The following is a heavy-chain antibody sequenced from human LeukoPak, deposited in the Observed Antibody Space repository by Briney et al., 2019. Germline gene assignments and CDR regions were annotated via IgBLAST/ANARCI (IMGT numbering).Heavy chain of an antibody. CDR2: IKSKTDGGTI. Sequence: GGSLRLSCAASGFTFSNAWMSWVRQAPGKGLEWAGRIKSKTDGGTIDYAAPVKGRFTISRDDSKNTLYLQMNSLETEDTAVYYCTAYTSSGYYRRFFDYWGQGTLVTVSS. V-gene: IGHV3-15*01. CDR3: TAYTSSGYYRRFFDY. D-gene: IGHD3-22*01. CDR1: GFTFSNAW. J-gene: IGHJ4*02.